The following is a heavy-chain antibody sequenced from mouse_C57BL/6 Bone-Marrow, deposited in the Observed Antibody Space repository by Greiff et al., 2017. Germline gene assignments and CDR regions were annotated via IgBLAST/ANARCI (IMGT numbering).Heavy chain of an antibody. J-gene: IGHJ2*01. CDR2: IRSKSNNYAT. CDR3: VELGDY. CDR1: GFSFNTYA. Sequence: EVQLVESGGGLVQPKASLKLSCAASGFSFNTYAMNWVRQAPGKGLEWVARIRSKSNNYATYYAVSVKDRFTITRDDSESMLYLRMNNLKTGYTAMYYCVELGDYWGQGTTLTVSS. V-gene: IGHV10-1*01.